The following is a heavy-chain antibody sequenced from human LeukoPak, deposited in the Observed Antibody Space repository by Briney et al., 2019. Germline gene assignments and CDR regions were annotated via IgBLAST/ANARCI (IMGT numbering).Heavy chain of an antibody. Sequence: GESLKISCKGSGYSFTSYWIGWVRQMPGKGLEWMGIIYPGDSDTRYSPSFQGQVTISADKSISTAYLQWSSLKASDTAMYYCATPYPREYCSTSTCYFNYWGQGTLVTVSS. CDR1: GYSFTSYW. V-gene: IGHV5-51*01. CDR2: IYPGDSDT. CDR3: ATPYPREYCSTSTCYFNY. J-gene: IGHJ4*02. D-gene: IGHD2-2*01.